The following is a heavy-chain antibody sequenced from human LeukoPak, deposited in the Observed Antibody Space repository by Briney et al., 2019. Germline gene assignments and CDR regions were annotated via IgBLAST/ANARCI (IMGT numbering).Heavy chain of an antibody. Sequence: GGSLRLSCAASGFTVSSNYMSWVRQAPGKGLEWVSVIYSGGSTYYADSVKGRFTISRDNSKNTLYLQMNSLRAEDTAVYYCRVYDFWSGYRPSRPQIDYWGQGTLVTVSS. J-gene: IGHJ4*02. CDR2: IYSGGST. CDR3: RVYDFWSGYRPSRPQIDY. CDR1: GFTVSSNY. V-gene: IGHV3-66*01. D-gene: IGHD3-3*01.